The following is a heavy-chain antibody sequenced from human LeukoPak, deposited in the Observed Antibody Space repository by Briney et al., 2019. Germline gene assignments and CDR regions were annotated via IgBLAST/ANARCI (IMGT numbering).Heavy chain of an antibody. J-gene: IGHJ4*02. CDR2: IYYSGST. V-gene: IGHV4-59*08. Sequence: SETLSLTCTVSGGSISSYYWSWIRQPPGKGLEWIGYIYYSGSTNYNPSLKSRVTISVDTSKNQFSLKLSSVTAADTAVYYCARGPMIVVVPFDYWGQGTLVTVSS. D-gene: IGHD3-22*01. CDR1: GGSISSYY. CDR3: ARGPMIVVVPFDY.